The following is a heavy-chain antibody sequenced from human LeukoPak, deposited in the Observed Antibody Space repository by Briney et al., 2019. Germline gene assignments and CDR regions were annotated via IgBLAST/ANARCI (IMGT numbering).Heavy chain of an antibody. CDR3: ARPSNSGYDF. J-gene: IGHJ4*02. V-gene: IGHV5-51*01. CDR1: GYTFSTYW. Sequence: GESLKISCKVSGYTFSTYWIGWVRQMPGKGLEWMGIIYPSDSDTRYSPSFQGQVTISADKSISTAYLQWSSLKASDTAMYYCARPSNSGYDFWGQGALVTVSS. D-gene: IGHD5-12*01. CDR2: IYPSDSDT.